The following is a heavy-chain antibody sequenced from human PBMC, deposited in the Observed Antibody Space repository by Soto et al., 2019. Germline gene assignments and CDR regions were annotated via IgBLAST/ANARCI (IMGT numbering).Heavy chain of an antibody. CDR3: ARGLILWFGELSRRGGYYYYMDV. CDR1: GGSFSGYQ. Sequence: QVQLQQWGAGLLKPSETLSLTCAVYGGSFSGYQWTWIRQTPGKGLEWIGEINDSGNINYNPSLKSRVTIFLDPHKKQISLKLSSVTAADTAVYFCARGLILWFGELSRRGGYYYYMDVWGKGTTVTVSS. CDR2: INDSGNI. V-gene: IGHV4-34*01. D-gene: IGHD3-10*01. J-gene: IGHJ6*03.